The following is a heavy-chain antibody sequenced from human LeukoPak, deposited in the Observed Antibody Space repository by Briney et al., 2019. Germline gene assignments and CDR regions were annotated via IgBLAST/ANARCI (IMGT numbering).Heavy chain of an antibody. CDR2: ISSSSSYI. CDR3: AKALARPKDAFDI. V-gene: IGHV3-21*04. D-gene: IGHD6-6*01. J-gene: IGHJ3*02. CDR1: GFTFSSYS. Sequence: GGSLRLSCAASGFTFSSYSMNWVRQAPGKGLEWVSSISSSSSYIYYADSVKGRFTISRDNAKNSLYLQMNSLRAEDTAVYYCAKALARPKDAFDIWGQGTMVTVSS.